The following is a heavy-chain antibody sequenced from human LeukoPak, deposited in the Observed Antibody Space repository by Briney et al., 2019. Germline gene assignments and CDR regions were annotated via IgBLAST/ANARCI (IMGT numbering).Heavy chain of an antibody. V-gene: IGHV1-18*01. CDR2: ISAYNGNT. D-gene: IGHD5-18*01. CDR3: ARSCGGYSYGYVGY. CDR1: GYTFTSYG. J-gene: IGHJ4*02. Sequence: ASVKVSCKASGYTFTSYGISWVRQAPGQGLEWMGWISAYNGNTNYAQKFQGRVTITTDESTSTAYMELSSLRSEDTAVYYCARSCGGYSYGYVGYWGQGTLVTVSS.